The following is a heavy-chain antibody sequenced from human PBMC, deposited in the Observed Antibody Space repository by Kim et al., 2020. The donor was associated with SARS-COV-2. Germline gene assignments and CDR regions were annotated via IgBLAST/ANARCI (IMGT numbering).Heavy chain of an antibody. J-gene: IGHJ5*02. CDR3: ARDLSFLASSSTFDP. CDR1: GFTFSSYW. V-gene: IGHV3-7*03. D-gene: IGHD6-13*01. CDR2: IKQDGSEK. Sequence: GGSLRLSCAASGFTFSSYWMSWVRQAPGKGLEWVANIKQDGSEKYYVDSVKGRFTISRDNAKNSLYLQMNSLRAEDTAVYYCARDLSFLASSSTFDPWGQGTLVTVSS.